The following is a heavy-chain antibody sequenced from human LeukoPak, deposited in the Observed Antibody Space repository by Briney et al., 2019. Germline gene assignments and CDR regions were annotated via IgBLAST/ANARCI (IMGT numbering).Heavy chain of an antibody. CDR2: INHSGST. Sequence: PSETLSLTCAVYGGSFSGYYWSWIRQPPGKGLEWIGEINHSGSTNYNPSLKSRVTISVDTSKNQFSLKLSSVTAADTAVYYCARRGLRDIVVVVAATISSWFDPWGQGTLVTVPS. J-gene: IGHJ5*02. D-gene: IGHD2-15*01. V-gene: IGHV4-34*01. CDR3: ARRGLRDIVVVVAATISSWFDP. CDR1: GGSFSGYY.